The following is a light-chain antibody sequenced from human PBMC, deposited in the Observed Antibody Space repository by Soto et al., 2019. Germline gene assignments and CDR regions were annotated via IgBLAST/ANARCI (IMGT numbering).Light chain of an antibody. CDR3: QQYENLPT. Sequence: DIQMTHFPSSLSASLGDRFSIACQASQNINNYLNWYQQKPGRAPKLLIYDASNLEAGVPSRFRGSGSGTDFTFTISRLQPEDIATYYCQQYENLPTFGQGTRLEIK. CDR2: DAS. CDR1: QNINNY. J-gene: IGKJ5*01. V-gene: IGKV1-33*01.